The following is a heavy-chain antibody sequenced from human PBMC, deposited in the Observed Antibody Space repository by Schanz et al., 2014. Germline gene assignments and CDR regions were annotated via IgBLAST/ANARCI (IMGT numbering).Heavy chain of an antibody. J-gene: IGHJ5*01. CDR1: GFVFGDYY. CDR2: ISDSGTYT. CDR3: AKQHIVRGVIYLNWFDS. D-gene: IGHD3-10*01. V-gene: IGHV3-11*05. Sequence: QVQVVQSGGGLVKPGGSLRLSCAASGFVFGDYYMTWIRQAPGKGLEWLSYISDSGTYTNYADSVKGRFTISRDNAKSSLYLQMNSLRVEDTAVYYCAKQHIVRGVIYLNWFDSWGQGTLVTVSS.